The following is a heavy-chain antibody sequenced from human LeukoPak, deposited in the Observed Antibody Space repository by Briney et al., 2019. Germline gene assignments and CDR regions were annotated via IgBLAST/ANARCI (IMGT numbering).Heavy chain of an antibody. CDR3: ARDMGRFGEDGDYYYGMDV. J-gene: IGHJ6*02. CDR2: INWNGGST. D-gene: IGHD3-10*01. Sequence: PGGSLRLSCAASGFTFDDYGMSWVRQAPGKGLEWVSGINWNGGSTGYADSVKGRFTISRDNAKNSLYLQMNSLRAEDTALYHCARDMGRFGEDGDYYYGMDVWGQGTTVTVSS. V-gene: IGHV3-20*01. CDR1: GFTFDDYG.